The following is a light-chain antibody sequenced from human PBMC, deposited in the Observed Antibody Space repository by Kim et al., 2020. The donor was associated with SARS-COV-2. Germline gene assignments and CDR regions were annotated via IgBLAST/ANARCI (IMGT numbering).Light chain of an antibody. J-gene: IGKJ1*01. CDR1: QTIISW. V-gene: IGKV1-5*03. Sequence: AAEGDRVTITCRASQTIISWLAWYQQKPEKAPKLLIYKATNLESRVPSRLSGSGSETEFTLTISSPQPDDFATYYSQQYNTYTRAFVPGTKVDIK. CDR3: QQYNTYTRA. CDR2: KAT.